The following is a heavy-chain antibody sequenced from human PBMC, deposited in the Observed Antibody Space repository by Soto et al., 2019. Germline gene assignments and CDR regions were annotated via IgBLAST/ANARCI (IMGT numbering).Heavy chain of an antibody. CDR1: GFTFSSYA. CDR2: ISGSGGST. J-gene: IGHJ4*02. Sequence: EVQLLESGGGLVQPGGSLRLSCAASGFTFSSYAMSWVRQAPGKGLEWVSAISGSGGSTYYAESVKGRFPISRDNSKNTVYLQMNSLRAEDTAVYYCAKVLLLIVRGVKYYFDYWGQGTLVTVSS. V-gene: IGHV3-23*01. CDR3: AKVLLLIVRGVKYYFDY. D-gene: IGHD3-10*02.